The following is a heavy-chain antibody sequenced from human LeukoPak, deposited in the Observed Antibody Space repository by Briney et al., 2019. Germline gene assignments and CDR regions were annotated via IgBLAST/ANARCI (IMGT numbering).Heavy chain of an antibody. CDR2: IYYSGST. V-gene: IGHV4-59*01. CDR1: GGSISSYY. J-gene: IGHJ4*02. Sequence: PSETLSLTCTVSGGSISSYYWSWIRQPPGKGLEWIGYIYYSGSTNYNPSLKSRVTISVDTSKNQFSLKLSSVTAADTAVYYCARSAVAAPYYFDYWGQGTLVTVSS. CDR3: ARSAVAAPYYFDY. D-gene: IGHD6-19*01.